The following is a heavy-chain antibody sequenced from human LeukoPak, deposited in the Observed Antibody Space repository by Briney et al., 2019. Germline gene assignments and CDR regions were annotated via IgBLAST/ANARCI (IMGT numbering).Heavy chain of an antibody. CDR2: IYYSGST. V-gene: IGHV4-31*03. Sequence: SQTLPLTCTVSGGSISSGGYYWSWIRQHPGKGLEWIGYIYYSGSTYYNPSLKSRVTISVDTSKNQFSLKLSSVTAADTAVYYCAREGYCSGGSCFDYWGQGTLVTVSS. CDR3: AREGYCSGGSCFDY. D-gene: IGHD2-15*01. CDR1: GGSISSGGYY. J-gene: IGHJ4*02.